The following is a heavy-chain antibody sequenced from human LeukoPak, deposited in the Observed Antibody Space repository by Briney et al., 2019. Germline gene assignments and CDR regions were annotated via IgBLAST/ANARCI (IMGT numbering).Heavy chain of an antibody. D-gene: IGHD3-22*01. Sequence: SVKVSCKASGGTFSSYAISWVRQAPGQGLEWMGGIIPIFGTANYAQKFQGRVTITADESTSTAYMELSSLRSEDTAVYYCARGSMILYGMDVWGQGTTVTVSS. CDR1: GGTFSSYA. J-gene: IGHJ6*02. V-gene: IGHV1-69*13. CDR3: ARGSMILYGMDV. CDR2: IIPIFGTA.